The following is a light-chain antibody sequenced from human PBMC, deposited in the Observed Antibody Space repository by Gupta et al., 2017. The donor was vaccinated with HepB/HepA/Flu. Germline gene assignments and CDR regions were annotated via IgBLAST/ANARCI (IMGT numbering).Light chain of an antibody. J-gene: IGKJ3*01. CDR3: QQYGRSLF. CDR1: QSVCTY. CDR2: DAS. V-gene: IGKV3-20*01. Sequence: EIVLTPSPVTLSLSPGERATLSCSASQSVCTYLAWYQQKPGQAPRILIFDASTRITGIPDRFSGSGSGTDFTLTISRLEPEYFAVYYCQQYGRSLFFGPGTKLHIK.